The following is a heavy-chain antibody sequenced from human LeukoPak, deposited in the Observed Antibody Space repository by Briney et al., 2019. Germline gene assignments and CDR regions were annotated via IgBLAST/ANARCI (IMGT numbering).Heavy chain of an antibody. Sequence: GGSLRLSCAASGFTFSSYAMSWVRQAPGKGLEWVSAISGSGGSTYYADSVKGRFTISRDNSKNTLYLQMNSLGAEDTAVYYCAKGGDYYGSGSYLYYFDYWGQGTLVTVSS. J-gene: IGHJ4*02. CDR2: ISGSGGST. V-gene: IGHV3-23*01. CDR1: GFTFSSYA. CDR3: AKGGDYYGSGSYLYYFDY. D-gene: IGHD3-10*01.